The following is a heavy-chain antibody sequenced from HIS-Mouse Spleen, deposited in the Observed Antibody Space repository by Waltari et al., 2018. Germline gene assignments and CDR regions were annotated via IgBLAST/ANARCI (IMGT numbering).Heavy chain of an antibody. CDR1: GGSFSGYY. CDR3: ARVADY. J-gene: IGHJ4*02. V-gene: IGHV4-34*01. CDR2: INHSGST. Sequence: QVQLQQWGAGLLKPSETLSLTCAVYGGSFSGYYWSWIRQPPGKGLAWIGEINHSGSTNDNPSLKRRVTLSVDPSKNQFSLKLSSVTAADTAVYYCARVADYWGQGTLVTVSS.